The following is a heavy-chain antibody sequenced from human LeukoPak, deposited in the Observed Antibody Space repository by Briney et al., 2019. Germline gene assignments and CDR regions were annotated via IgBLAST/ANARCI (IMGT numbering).Heavy chain of an antibody. D-gene: IGHD5-24*01. CDR2: ISSSGSTI. CDR3: ARAGRDGYNWDHNWFDP. V-gene: IGHV3-48*03. Sequence: PGGSLRLSCAASGFTFSSYEMNWVRQAPGKGLEWVSYISSSGSTIYYAHSVKGRFTISRDNAKNSLYLQMNSLRAEDTAVYYCARAGRDGYNWDHNWFDPWGQGTLVTVSS. CDR1: GFTFSSYE. J-gene: IGHJ5*02.